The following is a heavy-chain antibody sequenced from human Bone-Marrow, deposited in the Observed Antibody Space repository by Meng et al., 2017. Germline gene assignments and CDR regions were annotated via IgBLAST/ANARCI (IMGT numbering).Heavy chain of an antibody. V-gene: IGHV3-7*01. CDR1: GFTFSSYW. J-gene: IGHJ6*02. D-gene: IGHD6-6*01. Sequence: GGSLRLSCAASGFTFSSYWMSWVRQAPGKGLERVANIKQDGSEKYYVDSVKGRFTISRDNAKNSLYLQMNSLRAEDTAVYYCARQIVLRKWGMDVWGQGTTVTVSS. CDR2: IKQDGSEK. CDR3: ARQIVLRKWGMDV.